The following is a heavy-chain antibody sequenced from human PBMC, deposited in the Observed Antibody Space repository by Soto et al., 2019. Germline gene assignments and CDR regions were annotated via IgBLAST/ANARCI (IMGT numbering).Heavy chain of an antibody. J-gene: IGHJ4*02. Sequence: PGGSLRLSCAASGFTFSNYGMHWVRQAPGKGLEWVAVILYDGSNKYYADYVKGRFTISRDNSKNTLYLQMNSLRAEDTAVYYCASLLHTSTTVTSYYFDYWGQGTLVTVSS. V-gene: IGHV3-33*01. CDR3: ASLLHTSTTVTSYYFDY. CDR1: GFTFSNYG. D-gene: IGHD4-17*01. CDR2: ILYDGSNK.